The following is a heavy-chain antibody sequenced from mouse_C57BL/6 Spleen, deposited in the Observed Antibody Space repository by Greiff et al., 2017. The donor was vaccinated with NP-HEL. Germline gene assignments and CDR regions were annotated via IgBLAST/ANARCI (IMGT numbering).Heavy chain of an antibody. CDR3: ARNLGRAFYAMDY. CDR1: GFSLTSYG. CDR2: IWSGGST. J-gene: IGHJ4*01. V-gene: IGHV2-2*01. Sequence: VMLVESGPGLVQPSQSLSITCTVSGFSLTSYGVHWVRQSPGKGLEWLGVIWSGGSTDYNAAFISRLSISKDNSKSQVFFKMNSLQADDTAIYYCARNLGRAFYAMDYWGQGTSVTVSS. D-gene: IGHD3-3*01.